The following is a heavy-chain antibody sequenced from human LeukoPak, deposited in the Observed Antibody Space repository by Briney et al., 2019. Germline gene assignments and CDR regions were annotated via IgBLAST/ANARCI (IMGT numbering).Heavy chain of an antibody. D-gene: IGHD3-10*01. J-gene: IGHJ3*02. CDR2: ISAYNGNT. CDR1: GYTFTSYG. V-gene: IGHV1-18*01. CDR3: ARESITMVGDAFDI. Sequence: ASVKVSCKASGYTFTSYGISWVRQAPGQGLEWMGWISAYNGNTNYAQKFQGRVTMTTDTSTSTAYMELRSLRSDDTAVYYCARESITMVGDAFDIWGQGTMVTASS.